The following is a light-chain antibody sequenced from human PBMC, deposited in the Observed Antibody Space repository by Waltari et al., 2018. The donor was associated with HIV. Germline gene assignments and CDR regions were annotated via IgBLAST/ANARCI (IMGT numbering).Light chain of an antibody. CDR1: RSDVGGYDS. J-gene: IGLJ3*02. Sequence: QSALTQPRSVSGSPGQSVTISCTGTRSDVGGYDSVPWYLQHPGKVPKLIIYEVIKRPSGVPDRFSGSKSGNTASLTISGLQTEDEADYFCCSYAGTYTYVLFGGGTKLTVL. CDR3: CSYAGTYTYVL. V-gene: IGLV2-11*01. CDR2: EVI.